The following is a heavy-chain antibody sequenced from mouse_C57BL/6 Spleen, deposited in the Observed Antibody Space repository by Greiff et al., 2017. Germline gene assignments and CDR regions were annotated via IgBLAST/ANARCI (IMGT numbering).Heavy chain of an antibody. J-gene: IGHJ3*01. Sequence: EVQLQQSGPELVKPGASVKISCKASGYSFTDYNMNWVKQSNGKSLEWIGVMNPNYGTTSYNQKFKGKATLTVDQSSSTAYMQLNSLASEDSAVYYCARTDASYGSCYGAYWGQGTLVTVSA. CDR1: GYSFTDYN. D-gene: IGHD1-1*01. V-gene: IGHV1-39*01. CDR2: MNPNYGTT. CDR3: ARTDASYGSCYGAY.